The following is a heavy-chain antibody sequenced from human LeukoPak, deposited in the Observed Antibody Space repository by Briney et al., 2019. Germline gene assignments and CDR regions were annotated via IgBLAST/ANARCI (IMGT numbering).Heavy chain of an antibody. D-gene: IGHD3-9*01. CDR1: GFTFTNSS. V-gene: IGHV3-53*01. CDR3: ARSNYDILTGYHDAFDI. J-gene: IGHJ3*02. CDR2: IYTGGGT. Sequence: GGSLRLSCAASGFTFTNSSMTWVRQAPGKGLEWVSVIYTGGGTYYADSVKGRFTFSRDTSKNTLYLQMNSLRAEDTAVYYCARSNYDILTGYHDAFDIWGQGTMVTVSS.